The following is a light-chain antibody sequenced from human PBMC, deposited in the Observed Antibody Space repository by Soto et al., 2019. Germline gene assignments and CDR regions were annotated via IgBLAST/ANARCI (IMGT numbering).Light chain of an antibody. CDR2: EVS. V-gene: IGLV2-14*01. J-gene: IGLJ1*01. CDR3: SSYTSSSTYV. Sequence: QSALTQSASVSGSPGQSITISCTGTSSDVGGYNYVSWYQQHPGKAPKLMIYEVSNRPSGVSNRFSGSKSGNTASLTISGLQAEDEADYYRSSYTSSSTYVFGTGTKVTVL. CDR1: SSDVGGYNY.